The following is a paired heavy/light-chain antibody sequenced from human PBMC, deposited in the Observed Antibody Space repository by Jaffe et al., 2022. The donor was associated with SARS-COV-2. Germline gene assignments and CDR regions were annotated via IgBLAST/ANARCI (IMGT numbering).Heavy chain of an antibody. V-gene: IGHV4-30-4*01. CDR3: ARGYSGYVGMDV. Sequence: QVQLQESGPGLVKPSQTLSLTCTVSGGSISSGDYYWSWIRQPPGKGLEWIGYIYYSGSTYYNPSLKSRVTISVDTSKNQFSLKLSSVTAADTAVYYCARGYSGYVGMDVWGQGTTVTVSS. CDR1: GGSISSGDYY. D-gene: IGHD5-12*01. J-gene: IGHJ6*02. CDR2: IYYSGST.
Light chain of an antibody. CDR1: SSDVGGYNY. J-gene: IGLJ2*01. V-gene: IGLV2-14*01. CDR3: SSYTSSSTHVV. Sequence: QSALTQPASVSGSPGQSITISCTGTSSDVGGYNYVSWYQQHPGKAPKLMIYEVSNRPSGVPDRFSGSKSGNTASLTISGLQAEDEADYYCSSYTSSSTHVVFGGGTKLTVL. CDR2: EVS.